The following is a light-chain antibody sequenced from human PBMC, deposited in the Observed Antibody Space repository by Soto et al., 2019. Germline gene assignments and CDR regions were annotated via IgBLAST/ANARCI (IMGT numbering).Light chain of an antibody. CDR2: GAS. J-gene: IGKJ2*01. Sequence: EIVLTQSPGTLSLSPGERATLSCRASQSVDSSYLAWYQQKPGQAPRLLIYGASKRATGIPDRFSGSGYGAEFTLTISRLEPEDFTLYYCHHYVGSPHTFGQGTKLEIK. CDR1: QSVDSSY. V-gene: IGKV3-20*01. CDR3: HHYVGSPHT.